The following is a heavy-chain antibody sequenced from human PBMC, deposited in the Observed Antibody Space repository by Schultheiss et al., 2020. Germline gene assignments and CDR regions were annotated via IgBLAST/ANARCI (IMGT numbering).Heavy chain of an antibody. V-gene: IGHV4-61*08. CDR3: ASLDSSGYLFDY. Sequence: TLSLTCTVSGGSISSGGYYWSWIRQHPGKGLEWIGYIYYSGSTNYNPSLKSRVTISVDTSKNQFSLKLSSVTAADTAVYYCASLDSSGYLFDYWGQGTMVTVAS. D-gene: IGHD3-22*01. CDR2: IYYSGST. J-gene: IGHJ4*02. CDR1: GGSISSGGYY.